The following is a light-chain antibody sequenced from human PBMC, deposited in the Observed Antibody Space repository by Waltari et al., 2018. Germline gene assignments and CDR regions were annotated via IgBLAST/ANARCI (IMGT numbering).Light chain of an antibody. J-gene: IGKJ4*01. CDR2: DAS. CDR1: QSISSP. CDR3: QHGHGWPLT. V-gene: IGKV3-11*01. Sequence: EIVLTQSPATLSLSPGERATLSCCASQSISSPIAWYQQKPGQAPRLLIYDASTSATGIPARFSGSGSGTDFTLTIGSLEPEDFAGYYCQHGHGWPLTFGGGTKVEIK.